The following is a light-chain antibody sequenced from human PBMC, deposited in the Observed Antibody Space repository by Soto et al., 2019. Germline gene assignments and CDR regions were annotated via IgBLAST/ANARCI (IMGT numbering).Light chain of an antibody. CDR3: MQALQTPYT. J-gene: IGKJ2*01. V-gene: IGKV2-28*01. CDR1: QSLLHSNGYNY. CDR2: LGS. Sequence: DIVMTQSPLSLPVTPGEPASISCRSSQSLLHSNGYNYLDWYLQKPGQSPQLLIYLGSNRSSGVPDRFCGIGSVTYFTLKISRVEAEDVGVYYCMQALQTPYTFGQGTKLEIK.